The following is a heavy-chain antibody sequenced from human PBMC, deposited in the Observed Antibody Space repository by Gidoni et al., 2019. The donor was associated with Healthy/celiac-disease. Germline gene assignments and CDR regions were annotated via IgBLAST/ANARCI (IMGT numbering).Heavy chain of an antibody. CDR3: ATAEAQWLAPPPSTRLGY. CDR1: GGTFSSYA. Sequence: QVQLVQSGAEVTKPGSSVKVSCKASGGTFSSYAISWVRQAPGQGLEWMGGIIPIFGTANYAQKFQGRVTITADESTSTAYMELSSLRSEDTAVYYCATAEAQWLAPPPSTRLGYWGQGTLVTVSS. CDR2: IIPIFGTA. D-gene: IGHD5-12*01. V-gene: IGHV1-69*01. J-gene: IGHJ4*02.